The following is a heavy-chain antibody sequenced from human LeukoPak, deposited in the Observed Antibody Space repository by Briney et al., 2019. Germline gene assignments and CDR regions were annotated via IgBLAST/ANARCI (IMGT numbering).Heavy chain of an antibody. CDR2: ISAYNGNT. D-gene: IGHD2-2*01. CDR1: GYSFTTYG. V-gene: IGHV1-18*01. CDR3: ARDGSRIVVVPAAEYYYYYYGMDV. Sequence: ASVKVSCKASGYSFTTYGFSWVRQAPGQGLEWMGWISAYNGNTNYAQRLQGRVTMTTDTSTSTAYMELRSLRSDDTAVYYCARDGSRIVVVPAAEYYYYYYGMDVWGQGTTVTVSS. J-gene: IGHJ6*02.